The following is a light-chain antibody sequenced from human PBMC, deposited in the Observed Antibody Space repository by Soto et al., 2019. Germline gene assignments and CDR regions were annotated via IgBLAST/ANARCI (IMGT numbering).Light chain of an antibody. CDR2: WAS. V-gene: IGKV4-1*01. CDR1: QSVFSSSKNKNY. J-gene: IGKJ2*01. Sequence: DIVMTQSPDSLAVSLGERATINCKSSQSVFSSSKNKNYLAWFQQKPGQPPKLLIYWASTRESGVPDRFSGSGSGTEFTLNISSLRVEDVAFYYCQQYYSSPGFTFGQGTNRETK. CDR3: QQYYSSPGFT.